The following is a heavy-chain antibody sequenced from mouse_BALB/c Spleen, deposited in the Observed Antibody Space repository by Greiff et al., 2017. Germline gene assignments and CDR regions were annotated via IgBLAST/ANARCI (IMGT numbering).Heavy chain of an antibody. D-gene: IGHD2-14*01. CDR3: VKSSSSTTIGRYWSLDD. CDR1: GYTFTNYW. CDR2: IYPGGGYT. J-gene: IGHJ1*01. Sequence: QVQLQQSGAELVRPGTSVKISCKASGYTFTNYWLGWVKQRPGHGLEWIGDIYPGGGYTNYNEKFKGKATLTADKSSSTAYMQLSSLTSEDSAVYFCVKSSSSTTIGRYWSLDDWGAGTTVTVSS. V-gene: IGHV1-63*01.